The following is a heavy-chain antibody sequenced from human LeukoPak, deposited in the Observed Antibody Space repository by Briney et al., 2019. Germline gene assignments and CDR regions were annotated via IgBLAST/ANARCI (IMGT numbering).Heavy chain of an antibody. CDR2: IIPIFGTA. CDR1: GGTFSSYA. D-gene: IGHD5-18*01. V-gene: IGHV1-69*01. Sequence: SVKVSCKASGGTFSSYAISWVRQAPGQGLEWMGGIIPIFGTANYAQKFQGRVQITADESTSTAYMELSSLKPEDTAVYYCARDHAGYSYGFEYWGQGTLVTVSS. J-gene: IGHJ4*02. CDR3: ARDHAGYSYGFEY.